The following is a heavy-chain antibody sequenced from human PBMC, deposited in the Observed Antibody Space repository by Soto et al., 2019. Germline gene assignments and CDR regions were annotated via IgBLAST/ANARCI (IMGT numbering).Heavy chain of an antibody. J-gene: IGHJ6*02. V-gene: IGHV1-46*01. CDR2: INPSGGST. CDR1: GYTFSDYY. CDR3: AGMTTVTTAYGMDV. Sequence: ASVKVSCKASGYTFSDYYMHWVRQAPGQGLEWMGIINPSGGSTSYAQKFQGRVTMTRDTSTSTVYMELSSLRSEDTAVYYCAGMTTVTTAYGMDVWGQGTTVTVSS. D-gene: IGHD4-17*01.